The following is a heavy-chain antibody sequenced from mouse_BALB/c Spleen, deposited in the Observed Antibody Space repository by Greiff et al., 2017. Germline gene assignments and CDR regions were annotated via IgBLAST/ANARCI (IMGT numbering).Heavy chain of an antibody. CDR1: GYSITSGYY. D-gene: IGHD2-4*01. CDR3: AWDYDVGYAMDY. Sequence: EVKLQESGPGLVKPSQSLSLTCSVTGYSITSGYYWNWIRQFPGNKLEWMGYISYDGSNNYNPSLKNRISITRDTSKNQFFLKLNSVTTEDTATYYCAWDYDVGYAMDYWGQGTSVTVSS. J-gene: IGHJ4*01. V-gene: IGHV3-6*02. CDR2: ISYDGSN.